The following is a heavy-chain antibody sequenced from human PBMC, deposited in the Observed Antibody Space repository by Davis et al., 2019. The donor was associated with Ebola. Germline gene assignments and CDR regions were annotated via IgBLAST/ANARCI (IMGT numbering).Heavy chain of an antibody. V-gene: IGHV3-21*06. J-gene: IGHJ5*02. CDR2: ISATARYT. D-gene: IGHD4/OR15-4a*01. CDR1: GLTFSSYN. CDR3: AGDIRRGENYGWFDP. Sequence: PGGSLRLSCAGSGLTFSSYNMNWIRQAPGKGLEWVSSISATARYTYYADSVEGRFTISRDNARDSVYLQMNSLRVEDMAIYFCAGDIRRGENYGWFDPWGHGTLVTVSS.